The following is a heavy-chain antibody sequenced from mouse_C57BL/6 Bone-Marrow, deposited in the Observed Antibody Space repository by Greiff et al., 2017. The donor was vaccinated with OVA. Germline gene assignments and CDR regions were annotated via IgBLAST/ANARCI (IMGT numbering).Heavy chain of an antibody. CDR2: ISDGGSYT. CDR3: ARDVVTYWYFDV. Sequence: EVKLMESGGGLVKPGGSLKLSCAASGFTFSSYAMSWVRQTPEKRLEWVATISDGGSYTYYPDNVKGRFTISRDNAKNNLYLQMSHLKSEDTAMYYCARDVVTYWYFDVWGTGTTVTVSS. CDR1: GFTFSSYA. D-gene: IGHD2-1*01. V-gene: IGHV5-4*01. J-gene: IGHJ1*03.